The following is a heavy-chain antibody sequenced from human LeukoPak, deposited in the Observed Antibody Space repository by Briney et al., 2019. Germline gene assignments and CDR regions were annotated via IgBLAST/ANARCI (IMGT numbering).Heavy chain of an antibody. V-gene: IGHV4-59*08. D-gene: IGHD2-15*01. CDR3: ARGYCSGGSCYYGAFDI. J-gene: IGHJ3*02. CDR1: GGSISSNY. CDR2: IYYSGRT. Sequence: SETLSLTCNVSGGSISSNYWSWIRQPPGKGLEWIGYIYYSGRTNYNPSLKSRVTISVDTSKNQFSLKLCSVTAADTAVYYCARGYCSGGSCYYGAFDIWGQGTMVTVSS.